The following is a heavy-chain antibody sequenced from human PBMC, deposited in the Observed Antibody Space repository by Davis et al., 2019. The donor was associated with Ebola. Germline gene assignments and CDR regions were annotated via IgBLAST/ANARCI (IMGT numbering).Heavy chain of an antibody. J-gene: IGHJ6*02. Sequence: SQTLSLTCAVYGGSFCGYYWSWLRQPPGKGLEWIGEITHSGSTNYNPSLKSRVIISVDTSKNQFSLKLSSVTAADTAVYYCARGGYGYGMDVWGQGTTVTVSS. CDR1: GGSFCGYY. CDR3: ARGGYGYGMDV. CDR2: ITHSGST. V-gene: IGHV4-34*01. D-gene: IGHD5-18*01.